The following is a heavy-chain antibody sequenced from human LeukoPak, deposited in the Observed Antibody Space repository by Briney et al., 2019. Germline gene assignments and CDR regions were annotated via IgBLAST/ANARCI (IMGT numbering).Heavy chain of an antibody. J-gene: IGHJ4*02. CDR1: GFTFSSYA. D-gene: IGHD6-19*01. CDR3: ARDRGPGGLAGTYY. Sequence: PGGSLRLSCAASGFTFSSYAMHWVRQAPGKGLEWVAVIWHDGSNQTYTGSVKGRFTISRDNSKNTLDLHMNSLRAEDTAVYYCARDRGPGGLAGTYYWGLGTLVTVSS. CDR2: IWHDGSNQ. V-gene: IGHV3-33*01.